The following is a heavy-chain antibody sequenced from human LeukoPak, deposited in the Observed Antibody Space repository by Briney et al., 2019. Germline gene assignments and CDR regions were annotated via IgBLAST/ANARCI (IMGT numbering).Heavy chain of an antibody. CDR3: ARERSYGYLDY. V-gene: IGHV3-15*01. J-gene: IGHJ4*02. Sequence: PGGSLRLSCGVSGISFIDTWMSWVRQPPGKGLEWVGRIKSKRDGGAIDYASPVKGRFTISRDDLGNTLFLQMDSLTTEDTAVYYCARERSYGYLDYWGQGTLVTVSS. D-gene: IGHD5-18*01. CDR1: GISFIDTW. CDR2: IKSKRDGGAI.